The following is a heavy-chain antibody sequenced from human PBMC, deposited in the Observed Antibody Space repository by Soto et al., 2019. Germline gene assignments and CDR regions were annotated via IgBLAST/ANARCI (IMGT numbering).Heavy chain of an antibody. CDR3: AKDRIAEKTYYFHY. J-gene: IGHJ4*02. V-gene: IGHV3-23*01. CDR2: ISGSGGIT. Sequence: PVGSLRLSCAASGFTFSSYAMSWVRQAPGKGLEWVSAISGSGGITYYADSVKGRFTISRDNSENTVYLQMNSLRAEDMAVYYCAKDRIAEKTYYFHYWGQGTPVTVSS. CDR1: GFTFSSYA. D-gene: IGHD6-13*01.